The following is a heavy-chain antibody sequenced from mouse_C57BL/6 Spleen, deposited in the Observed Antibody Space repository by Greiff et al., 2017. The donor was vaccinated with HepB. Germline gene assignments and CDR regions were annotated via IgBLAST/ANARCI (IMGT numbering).Heavy chain of an antibody. CDR3: AGWLRYYFDY. V-gene: IGHV1-59*01. D-gene: IGHD2-2*01. CDR2: IDPSDSYT. Sequence: QVQLQQPGAELVRPGTSVKLSCKASGYTFTSYWMHWVKQRPGQGLEWIGVIDPSDSYTNYNQKFKGKATLTVDTSSSTAYMQLSSLTSEDSAVYYCAGWLRYYFDYWGQGTTLTVSS. CDR1: GYTFTSYW. J-gene: IGHJ2*01.